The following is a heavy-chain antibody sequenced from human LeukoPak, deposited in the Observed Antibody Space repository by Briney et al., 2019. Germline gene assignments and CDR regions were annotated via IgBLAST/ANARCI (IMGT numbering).Heavy chain of an antibody. V-gene: IGHV3-23*01. CDR2: ISGSGGST. Sequence: GGSLRLSCAASGFTFSSYAMSWVRQAPGKGLEWVSAISGSGGSTYYADSVKGRFTISRDNSKNSLYLQMNSLRAEDTAVYYCARDRVVVIATYYYYYMDVWGKGTTVTVSS. CDR3: ARDRVVVIATYYYYYMDV. D-gene: IGHD2-21*01. CDR1: GFTFSSYA. J-gene: IGHJ6*03.